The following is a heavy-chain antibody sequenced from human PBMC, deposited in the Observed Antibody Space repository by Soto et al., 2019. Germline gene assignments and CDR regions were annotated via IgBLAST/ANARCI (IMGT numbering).Heavy chain of an antibody. CDR1: GYSFTSYW. Sequence: GESLKISCKGSGYSFTSYWIGWVRQMPGKGLEWMGIIYPGDSDTRYSPSFQGQVTISADKSISTAYLQWSSLKASDTAMYYCARQGSSGWYSGPFDYWGQGTLVTVSS. J-gene: IGHJ4*02. D-gene: IGHD6-19*01. CDR2: IYPGDSDT. CDR3: ARQGSSGWYSGPFDY. V-gene: IGHV5-51*01.